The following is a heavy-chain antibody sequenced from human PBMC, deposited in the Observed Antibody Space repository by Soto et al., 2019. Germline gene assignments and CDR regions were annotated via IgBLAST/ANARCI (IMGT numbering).Heavy chain of an antibody. CDR3: ARAEYSSSSGTYYYYGMDV. CDR2: IIPIFGTA. CDR1: GGTFSSYA. D-gene: IGHD6-6*01. J-gene: IGHJ6*02. V-gene: IGHV1-69*01. Sequence: QVQLVQSGAEVKKPGSSVKVSCKASGGTFSSYAISWVRQAPGQGLEWRGGIIPIFGTANYAQKFQGRVTITADESTSTAYMELSSLRSEDTAVYYCARAEYSSSSGTYYYYGMDVWGQGTTVTVSS.